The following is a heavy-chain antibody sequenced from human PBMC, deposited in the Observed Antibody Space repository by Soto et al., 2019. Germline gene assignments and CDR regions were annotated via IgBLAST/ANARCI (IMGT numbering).Heavy chain of an antibody. CDR2: IKQDGSET. Sequence: GGSLRLSCAASGFTFSSYWMAWVRQAPGKGLEWVANIKQDGSETYYVDSVKGRFAISRDNAENSLYLQMNSLRAEGTAVYYCAREFRGTMVRGHYYYYYGMDVWGQGTTVTVSS. V-gene: IGHV3-7*03. D-gene: IGHD3-10*01. CDR3: AREFRGTMVRGHYYYYYGMDV. CDR1: GFTFSSYW. J-gene: IGHJ6*02.